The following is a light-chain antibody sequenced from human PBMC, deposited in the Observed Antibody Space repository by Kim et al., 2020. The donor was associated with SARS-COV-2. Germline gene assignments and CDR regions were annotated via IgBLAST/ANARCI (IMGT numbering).Light chain of an antibody. J-gene: IGLJ2*01. CDR2: SNY. V-gene: IGLV1-44*01. Sequence: PGQRVTTSCSGSRSIIGINTVSGYQQLPGTAPKLLIYSNYQRPSGVPDRFSGSKSGTSASLAISGLQSEDEADYYCAAWDDSLNGLFGGGTQLTVL. CDR1: RSIIGINT. CDR3: AAWDDSLNGL.